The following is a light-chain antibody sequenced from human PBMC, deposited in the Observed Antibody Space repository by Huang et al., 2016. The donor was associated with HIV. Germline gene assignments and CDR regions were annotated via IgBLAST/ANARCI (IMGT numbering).Light chain of an antibody. CDR2: GES. J-gene: IGKJ1*01. Sequence: EIVLTQSPGTLSLSPGERATLSCRASQSVSTSYLAWYQQKPGQAPRRLIYGESSRATGIPDRFGGSGSGTDCTLTISRLEPEDFAVYYCQQYGSSLWTFGQGTKVEIK. V-gene: IGKV3-20*01. CDR1: QSVSTSY. CDR3: QQYGSSLWT.